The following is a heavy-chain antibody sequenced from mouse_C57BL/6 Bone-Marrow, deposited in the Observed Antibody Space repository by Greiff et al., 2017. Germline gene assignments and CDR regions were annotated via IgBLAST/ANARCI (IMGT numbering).Heavy chain of an antibody. J-gene: IGHJ4*01. D-gene: IGHD1-1*02. CDR2: ISDGGSYT. CDR1: GFTFSSYA. CDR3: ARGGGLWYYAMDY. Sequence: EVKVVESGGGLVKPGGSLKLSCAASGFTFSSYAMSWVRQTPEKRLEWVATISDGGSYTYYPDNVKGRFTISRDNAKNNLYLQMSHLKSEDTAMYYCARGGGLWYYAMDYWGQGTSVTVSS. V-gene: IGHV5-4*03.